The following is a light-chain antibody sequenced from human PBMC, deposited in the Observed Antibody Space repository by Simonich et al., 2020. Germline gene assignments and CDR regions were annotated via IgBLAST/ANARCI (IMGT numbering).Light chain of an antibody. CDR2: GAS. V-gene: IGKV3-20*01. Sequence: EIVLTQSPGTLSLSPGERATLSCRASQRVSSSYLAWYQQKPGQAPRLLIYGASSSATGIPDRFSGSVSWTDFTLTISRLEPEDFAVYYCQQYGSSPLTFGQGTKLEIK. J-gene: IGKJ2*01. CDR3: QQYGSSPLT. CDR1: QRVSSSY.